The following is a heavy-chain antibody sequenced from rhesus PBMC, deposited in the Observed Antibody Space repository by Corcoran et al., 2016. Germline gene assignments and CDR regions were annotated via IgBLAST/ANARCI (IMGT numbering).Heavy chain of an antibody. D-gene: IGHD4-4*01. CDR3: ARGAVANFDY. CDR2: IYGSCST. CDR1: GGSISSSY. J-gene: IGHJ4*01. V-gene: IGHV4-169*01. Sequence: QLQLQESGPGLVKPSETLSLTCAVSGGSISSSYWKWIRQAPGKGLEWIGYIYGSCSTNYNPALKSRVTLSVDTSKNLLALNLSSVTAADTAVSYCARGAVANFDYWGQGVLVTVSS.